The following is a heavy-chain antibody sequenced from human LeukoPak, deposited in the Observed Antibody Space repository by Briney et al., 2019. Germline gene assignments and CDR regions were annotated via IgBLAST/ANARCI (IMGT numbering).Heavy chain of an antibody. D-gene: IGHD2/OR15-2a*01. V-gene: IGHV1-2*02. Sequence: RASVKVSCKASGYTFTSYDINWVRQAPGQGLEWMGWINPNSGGTNYIQKFQGRVTMTRDTSISTAYMELSRLRSDDTAVYYCARSTTPNENEYFEHWGQGTLVTVSS. CDR3: ARSTTPNENEYFEH. CDR1: GYTFTSYD. J-gene: IGHJ1*01. CDR2: INPNSGGT.